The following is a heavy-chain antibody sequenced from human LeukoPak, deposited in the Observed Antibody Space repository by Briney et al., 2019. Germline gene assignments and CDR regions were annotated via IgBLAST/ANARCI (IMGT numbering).Heavy chain of an antibody. V-gene: IGHV6-1*01. Sequence: SQTLSLTCAISGDSVSSNSAAWNWIRQSPSRGLEWLGRTYYRSKWYNDYAVSVKSRITINPDTSKNQFSLQLNSVTPEDTAVYYCARDQGFGEFRQGPVDYWGQGTLVTVSS. CDR3: ARDQGFGEFRQGPVDY. CDR1: GDSVSSNSAA. J-gene: IGHJ4*02. D-gene: IGHD3-10*01. CDR2: TYYRSKWYN.